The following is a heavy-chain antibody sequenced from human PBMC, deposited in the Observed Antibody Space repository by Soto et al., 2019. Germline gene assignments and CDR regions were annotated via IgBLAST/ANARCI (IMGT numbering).Heavy chain of an antibody. V-gene: IGHV1-69*08. CDR1: GGTFSSYN. J-gene: IGHJ4*02. CDR2: IIPILGIA. D-gene: IGHD4-17*01. Sequence: QVQLVQSGAEVKKPGSSVKVSCKASGGTFSSYNINWVRQAPGQGPEWMGRIIPILGIANYAQKFQGRVTITADKSTNTAYMELSSLRSEDTAVYYCARERMDDYGGQRFFDYWGQGTLVTVSS. CDR3: ARERMDDYGGQRFFDY.